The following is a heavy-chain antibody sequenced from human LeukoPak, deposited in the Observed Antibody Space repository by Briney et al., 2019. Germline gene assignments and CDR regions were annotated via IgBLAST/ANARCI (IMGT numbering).Heavy chain of an antibody. CDR3: ARGIYYYGSRTPRYYFDY. D-gene: IGHD3-10*01. J-gene: IGHJ4*02. CDR1: GYSISSGYY. CDR2: IYHSGST. Sequence: SETLSLTCTVSGYSISSGYYWGWIRQPPGKGLEWIGSIYHSGSTYYNPSLKSRVTISVDTSKNQFSLKLSSVTAADTAVYYCARGIYYYGSRTPRYYFDYWGQGTLVTVSS. V-gene: IGHV4-38-2*02.